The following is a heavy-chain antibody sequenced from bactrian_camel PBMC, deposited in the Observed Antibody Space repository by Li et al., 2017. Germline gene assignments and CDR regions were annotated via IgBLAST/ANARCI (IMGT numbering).Heavy chain of an antibody. Sequence: QLVESGGGSVEAGGSLRLSCEASGDTPSTYCMAWFRQAPGKEREGVVAVDSDGETSFAESVKGRFTISRDNAKNTLYLQMNSLKPEDTAMYYCAATREYCDRDDLVLRSEYRMDYWGKGTQVTVS. J-gene: IGHJ7*01. D-gene: IGHD3*01. CDR2: VDSDGET. V-gene: IGHV3S55*01. CDR1: GDTPSTYC.